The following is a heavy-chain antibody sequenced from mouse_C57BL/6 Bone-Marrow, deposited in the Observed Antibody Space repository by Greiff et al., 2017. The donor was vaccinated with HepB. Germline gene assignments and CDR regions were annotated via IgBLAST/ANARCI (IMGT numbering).Heavy chain of an antibody. V-gene: IGHV1-59*01. Sequence: QVQLQQPGAELVRPGTSVKLSCKASGYTFTSYWMHWVKQRPGQGLEWIGVIDPSDSYTNYNQKFKGKATLTVDTSSSTAYMQLSSLTSEDSAVYYCARSGLYYYGSSYAMDYWGQGTSVTGSS. CDR1: GYTFTSYW. CDR3: ARSGLYYYGSSYAMDY. CDR2: IDPSDSYT. D-gene: IGHD1-1*01. J-gene: IGHJ4*01.